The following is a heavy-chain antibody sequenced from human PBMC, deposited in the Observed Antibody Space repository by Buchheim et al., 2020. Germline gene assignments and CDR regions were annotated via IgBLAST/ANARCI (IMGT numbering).Heavy chain of an antibody. D-gene: IGHD2-21*01. CDR1: GFTFSSYA. Sequence: VQLVESGGGLVQPGGSLRLSCAASGFTFSSYAMHWVRQAPGKGLEWVAVISYDGSNKYYADSVQGRFTISRDNSKNTLYLQMNSLRAEDTAVYYCARETIYCGGDCYIEYYYYYYGMDVWGQGTT. J-gene: IGHJ6*02. CDR2: ISYDGSNK. V-gene: IGHV3-30*04. CDR3: ARETIYCGGDCYIEYYYYYYGMDV.